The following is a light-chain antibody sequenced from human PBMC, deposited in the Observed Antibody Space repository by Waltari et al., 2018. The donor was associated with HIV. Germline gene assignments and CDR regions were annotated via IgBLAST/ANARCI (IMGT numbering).Light chain of an antibody. CDR2: DAS. J-gene: IGKJ4*01. CDR3: QQRTTWPPGLT. V-gene: IGKV3-11*01. Sequence: EMVLTRSPAPLPLSPGEGATLPCRASESVSRYVAWYQQKPGQPPRLLIYDASNRASGVPARFRGSGSGTDFTLTISRLEPEDFAVYYCQQRTTWPPGLTFGGGTKVEI. CDR1: ESVSRY.